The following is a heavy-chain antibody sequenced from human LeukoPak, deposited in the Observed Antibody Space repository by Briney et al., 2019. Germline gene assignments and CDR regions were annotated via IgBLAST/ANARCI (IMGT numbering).Heavy chain of an antibody. Sequence: PGGSLRLSCAASGFTFSSYSMNWVRQAPGKGLEWVSSISSSSSYIYYADLVKGRFTISRDNAKNSLYLQMNSLRAEDTAVYYCARVGGTICSGGSCYSGYGMDVWGKGTTVTVSS. CDR3: ARVGGTICSGGSCYSGYGMDV. CDR1: GFTFSSYS. CDR2: ISSSSSYI. D-gene: IGHD2-15*01. J-gene: IGHJ6*04. V-gene: IGHV3-21*01.